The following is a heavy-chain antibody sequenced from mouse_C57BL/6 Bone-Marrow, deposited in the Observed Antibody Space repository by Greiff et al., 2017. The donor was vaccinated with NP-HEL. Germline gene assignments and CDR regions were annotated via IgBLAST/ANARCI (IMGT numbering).Heavy chain of an antibody. CDR3: AIITTVVAPFDY. CDR2: IDPSGGGT. Sequence: QLQQPGAELVKPGASVKLSCKASGYTFTSYWMHWVKQRPGRGLEWIGRIDPSGGGTKYNEKFKSKATLTVDKPSSTAYMQLSSLTSEASAVSYCAIITTVVAPFDYWGQGTPLTVSS. J-gene: IGHJ2*01. CDR1: GYTFTSYW. D-gene: IGHD1-1*01. V-gene: IGHV1-72*01.